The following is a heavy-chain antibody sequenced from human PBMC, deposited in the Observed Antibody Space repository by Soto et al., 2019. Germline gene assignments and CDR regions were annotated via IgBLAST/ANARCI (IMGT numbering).Heavy chain of an antibody. CDR2: IFHSGSI. V-gene: IGHV4-31*03. CDR3: ARGGAEDNYFDP. CDR1: GGSISYGGYY. Sequence: QVQLQESGPGLVKPSQTLSLTCTVSGGSISYGGYYWSLIRQHPGKGLEWIGHIFHSGSIHFNPSLTGRVTISADTSKNQISLNLRSVIAADTAVYFCARGGAEDNYFDPWGQGTLVTVSS. J-gene: IGHJ5*02.